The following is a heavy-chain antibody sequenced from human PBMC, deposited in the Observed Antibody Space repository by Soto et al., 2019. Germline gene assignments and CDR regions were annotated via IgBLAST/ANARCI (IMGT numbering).Heavy chain of an antibody. CDR1: GFTFSRYW. J-gene: IGHJ5*02. D-gene: IGHD1-7*01. CDR3: AAGLLPRISGTTLNP. CDR2: INIEGTSA. V-gene: IGHV3-74*01. Sequence: EVQVVESGGGLVQPGGSLRLSCAASGFTFSRYWMHWVRQVPGKGLVWVSRINIEGTSATYADSVKGRFTISRDNARNTLFLQMNRLGAEDAAVYYCAAGLLPRISGTTLNPWGQGTLVIVSS.